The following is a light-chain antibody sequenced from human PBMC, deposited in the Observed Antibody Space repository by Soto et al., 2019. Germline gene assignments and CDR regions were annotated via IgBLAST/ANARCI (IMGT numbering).Light chain of an antibody. CDR2: KAS. CDR1: QSISSW. Sequence: ENQVTNSPDTLSRSLDDRATITCRASQSISSWLAWYQQKPGKAPKLLIYKASTLKSRVPSRFSGSGSGTEFTLTISSLQPDDFATYYCQHDNCNSERFGQRTKVAIK. J-gene: IGKJ1*01. CDR3: QHDNCNSER. V-gene: IGKV1-5*03.